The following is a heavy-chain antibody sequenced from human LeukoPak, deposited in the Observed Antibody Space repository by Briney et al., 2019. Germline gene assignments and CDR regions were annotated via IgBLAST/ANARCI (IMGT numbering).Heavy chain of an antibody. CDR1: GFTVSNNY. Sequence: GSLRLSCAASGFTVSNNYMSWVRQAPGKGLEWVSVIYSGGSTYYADSVRGRFTISRDNSKNTLFLHMNSLRAEDTAVYYCARGGYSYGSDYWGQGTLVTVSS. CDR2: IYSGGST. V-gene: IGHV3-53*01. D-gene: IGHD5-18*01. J-gene: IGHJ4*02. CDR3: ARGGYSYGSDY.